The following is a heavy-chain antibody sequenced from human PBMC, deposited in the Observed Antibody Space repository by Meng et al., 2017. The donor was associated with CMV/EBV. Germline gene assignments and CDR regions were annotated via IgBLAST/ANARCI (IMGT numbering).Heavy chain of an antibody. CDR1: GYTFTSYG. D-gene: IGHD4-11*01. Sequence: ASVKVSCKASGYTFTSYGISWVRQAPGQGLEWMGWISAYNGNTNYAQKLQGRVTMTTDTSTSTACMELRSLRSDDTAVYYCARRNNYNYYYYGMDVWGQGTTVTVSS. J-gene: IGHJ6*02. V-gene: IGHV1-18*01. CDR3: ARRNNYNYYYYGMDV. CDR2: ISAYNGNT.